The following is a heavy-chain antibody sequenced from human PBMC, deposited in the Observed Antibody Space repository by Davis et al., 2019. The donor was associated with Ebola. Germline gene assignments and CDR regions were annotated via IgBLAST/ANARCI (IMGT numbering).Heavy chain of an antibody. V-gene: IGHV4-39*07. Sequence: SETLSLTCTVSGGSISSSSHYWGWIRQPPGKGLEWIGEINHSGSTNYNPSLKSRVTISVDTSKNQFSLKLSSVTAADTAVYYCAREYFQTWFDPWGQGTLVTVSS. CDR3: AREYFQTWFDP. J-gene: IGHJ5*02. D-gene: IGHD3-9*01. CDR1: GGSISSSSHY. CDR2: INHSGST.